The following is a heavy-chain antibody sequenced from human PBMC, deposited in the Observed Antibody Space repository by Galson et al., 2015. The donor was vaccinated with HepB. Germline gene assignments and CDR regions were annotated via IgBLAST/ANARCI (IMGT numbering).Heavy chain of an antibody. CDR1: EVSVDNYG. D-gene: IGHD5-12*01. CDR2: IWYDGIDR. J-gene: IGHJ6*02. CDR3: ARGRSRLYYDMDV. Sequence: LRLSGEGAEVSVDNYGRRWVGQGPGTGLDWVGVIWYDGIDRYYADSVKRRFTISRDNSKSTVYLQMNCLRAEDTAVYYCARGRSRLYYDMDVWGQGTTVTVSS. V-gene: IGHV3-33*01.